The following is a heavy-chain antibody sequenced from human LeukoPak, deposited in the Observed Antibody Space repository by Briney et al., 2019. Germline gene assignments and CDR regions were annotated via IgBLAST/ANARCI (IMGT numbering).Heavy chain of an antibody. D-gene: IGHD2-21*02. CDR3: VRDKEVVTGIGWFDP. Sequence: QPGGSLRLSCAASGSTFSNYWMHWVRQAPGKGLVWVSRIDSDGKSTNYADSVKGRFTISRDNAKNTLYLQMNSLRVEDTAVYYCVRDKEVVTGIGWFDPWGQGTLVTVSS. CDR2: IDSDGKST. V-gene: IGHV3-74*01. J-gene: IGHJ5*02. CDR1: GSTFSNYW.